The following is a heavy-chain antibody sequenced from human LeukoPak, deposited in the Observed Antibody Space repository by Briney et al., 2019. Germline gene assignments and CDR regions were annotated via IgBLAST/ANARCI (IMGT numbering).Heavy chain of an antibody. CDR3: ARTHSDFWSGYPLRFDP. CDR2: IYHSGST. Sequence: PSETLSLTCAVSGYSISSGYYWGWIRPPSGKGLEWIGSIYHSGSTYYNPSLKSRVTISVDTSKNQFSLKLSSVTAADTAVYYCARTHSDFWSGYPLRFDPWGQGTLVTVSS. V-gene: IGHV4-38-2*01. D-gene: IGHD3-3*01. CDR1: GYSISSGYY. J-gene: IGHJ5*02.